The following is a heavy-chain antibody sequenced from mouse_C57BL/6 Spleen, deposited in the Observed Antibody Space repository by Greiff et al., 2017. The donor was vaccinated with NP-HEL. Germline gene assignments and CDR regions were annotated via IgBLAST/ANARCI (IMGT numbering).Heavy chain of an antibody. J-gene: IGHJ4*01. V-gene: IGHV1-4*01. D-gene: IGHD2-4*01. CDR2: INPSSGYT. CDR1: GYTFTSYT. Sequence: VQLQQSGAELARPGASVKMSCKASGYTFTSYTMHWVKQRPGQGLEWIGYINPSSGYTKYNQKFKDKATLTADKSSSTAYMQLSSLTSEDSAVYYCARAHLYYDYDPPYAMDYWGQGTSVTVSS. CDR3: ARAHLYYDYDPPYAMDY.